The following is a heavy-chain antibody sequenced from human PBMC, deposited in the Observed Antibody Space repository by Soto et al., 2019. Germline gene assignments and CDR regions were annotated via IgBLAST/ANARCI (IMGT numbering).Heavy chain of an antibody. CDR2: IGTAGDT. CDR1: GFTFSSYD. Sequence: GGSLRLSCAASGFTFSSYDMHWVRQATGKGLEWVSAIGTAGDTYYPGSVKGRFTISRENAKNSLYLQMNSLRAEDTAVYYCAILWFGELLTDRRRGMDVWGQGTTVTVSS. D-gene: IGHD3-10*01. CDR3: AILWFGELLTDRRRGMDV. J-gene: IGHJ6*02. V-gene: IGHV3-13*01.